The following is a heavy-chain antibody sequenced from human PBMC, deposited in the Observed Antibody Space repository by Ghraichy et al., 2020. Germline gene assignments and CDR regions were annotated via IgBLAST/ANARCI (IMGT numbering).Heavy chain of an antibody. CDR3: AHSTKRGTSRAFDI. CDR2: VYWDDDK. D-gene: IGHD3-16*01. V-gene: IGHV2-5*02. J-gene: IGHJ3*02. Sequence: SGPTLVKPTQTLTLTCTFSGFSLSTSGVGVGWIRQPPGKALEWLALVYWDDDKRYSPSLKTRLTITKDTSKNQVVLTMTNMDPVDTATYYCAHSTKRGTSRAFDIWGQGTMVTVSS. CDR1: GFSLSTSGVG.